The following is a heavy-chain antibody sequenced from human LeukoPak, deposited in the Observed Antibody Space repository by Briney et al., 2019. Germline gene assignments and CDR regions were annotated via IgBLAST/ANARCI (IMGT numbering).Heavy chain of an antibody. Sequence: GGSLRLSCAASGFTFSSYAMSWVRQAPGKGLEWVSAISGSGGSTYYADSVKGRFTISRDNSKNTLYLQMNSLRAEDTAVYYCAKRGGSSSWYSNWFDTWGQGTLVTVSS. J-gene: IGHJ5*02. CDR3: AKRGGSSSWYSNWFDT. V-gene: IGHV3-23*01. CDR2: ISGSGGST. D-gene: IGHD6-13*01. CDR1: GFTFSSYA.